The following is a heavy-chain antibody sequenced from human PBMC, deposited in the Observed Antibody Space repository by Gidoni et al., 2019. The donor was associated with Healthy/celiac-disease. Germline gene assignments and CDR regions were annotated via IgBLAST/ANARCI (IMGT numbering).Heavy chain of an antibody. J-gene: IGHJ4*02. Sequence: QVQLVQSGSELKKPGASVKVSCTASGYTFTSYAMNWVRQDPGQELEWMGWINTNTGNPPYAHGFTGRFVFSLDSSVSTAYLQSSSLKAEDTAVYYCAREGGYDSSGYYIGGVDYWGQGTLVTVSS. V-gene: IGHV7-4-1*02. D-gene: IGHD3-22*01. CDR3: AREGGYDSSGYYIGGVDY. CDR1: GYTFTSYA. CDR2: INTNTGNP.